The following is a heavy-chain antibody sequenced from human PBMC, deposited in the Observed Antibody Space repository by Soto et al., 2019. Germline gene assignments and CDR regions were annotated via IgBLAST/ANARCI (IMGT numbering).Heavy chain of an antibody. V-gene: IGHV4-4*02. CDR1: GGSISSSNW. Sequence: QAQLQESGPGLVKPSGSLSLTCAVSGGSISSSNWWSWLRQPPGKGLEWIGEIYHSGSTNYNPSLKRRVTISVDKARRQFSLKLSSVTAADTAVYYCSSRWGEGRVDYWGQGTLVTVSS. D-gene: IGHD3-10*01. CDR2: IYHSGST. J-gene: IGHJ4*02. CDR3: SSRWGEGRVDY.